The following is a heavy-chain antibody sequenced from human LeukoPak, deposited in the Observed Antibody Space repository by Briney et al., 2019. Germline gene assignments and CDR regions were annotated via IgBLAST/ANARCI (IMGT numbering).Heavy chain of an antibody. CDR2: ISGSGGST. CDR1: EFIFSDDW. D-gene: IGHD4-17*01. J-gene: IGHJ6*03. Sequence: GGSLRLSCVASEFIFSDDWMSWVRQEPGGGLGWVSAISGSGGSTYYADSVKGRFTISRDNSKNTLYLQMNSLRAEDTAVYYCAEGDGAWYYYYYMDVWGKGTTVTVSS. V-gene: IGHV3-23*01. CDR3: AEGDGAWYYYYYMDV.